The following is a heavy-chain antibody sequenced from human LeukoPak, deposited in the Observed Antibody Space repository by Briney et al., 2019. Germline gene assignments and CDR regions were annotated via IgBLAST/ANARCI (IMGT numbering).Heavy chain of an antibody. CDR3: AREDGYNSRNVFNY. CDR2: ISSRSSYI. J-gene: IGHJ4*02. Sequence: GGSLRLSCAASGFTFSNYTMNWVRQAPGKGLEWVSSISSRSSYIYYADSVKGRFTISRDNAKNSLYLQMNSLRAEDTAVYYCAREDGYNSRNVFNYWGQGTLVTVSS. CDR1: GFTFSNYT. D-gene: IGHD5-24*01. V-gene: IGHV3-21*01.